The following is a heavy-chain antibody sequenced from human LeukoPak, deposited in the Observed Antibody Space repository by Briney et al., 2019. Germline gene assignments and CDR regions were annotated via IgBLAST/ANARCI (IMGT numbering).Heavy chain of an antibody. CDR3: ARHSAAVTAYYNFDS. Sequence: SETLSLTCTVSGVSFSSGSYCWVWIRQPPGKGLEWIGYIYYSGSTNYNPSLKSRVTISVDTSKNQFSLKLSSVTAADTAVYYSARHSAAVTAYYNFDSSGQGTLVTVSS. CDR1: GVSFSSGSYC. V-gene: IGHV4-61*01. CDR2: IYYSGST. J-gene: IGHJ4*02. D-gene: IGHD1-26*01.